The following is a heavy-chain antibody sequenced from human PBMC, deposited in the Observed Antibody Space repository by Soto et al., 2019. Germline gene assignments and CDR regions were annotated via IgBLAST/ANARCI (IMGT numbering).Heavy chain of an antibody. J-gene: IGHJ4*02. V-gene: IGHV4-39*01. D-gene: IGHD3-16*01. Sequence: SETLSLTCTVTADSISSRSYYCGWISQPPGTGLAWIGCIYYSGSTYNNSSLRSRVSMCIDTSKDQFSLKLKTVTPADTPLSFGARQRTWVETQAYFVVWGPGSLVPV. CDR1: ADSISSRSYY. CDR3: ARQRTWVETQAYFVV. CDR2: IYYSGST.